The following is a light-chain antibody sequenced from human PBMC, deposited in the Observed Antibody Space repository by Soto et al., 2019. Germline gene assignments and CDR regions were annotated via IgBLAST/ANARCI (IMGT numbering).Light chain of an antibody. V-gene: IGKV1-9*01. J-gene: IGKJ4*01. Sequence: IQLPQSPSSLSASVGARVTITCRARPVIRSYLCWYQQNPGKATNLLIYDASTLHSGVLSRFSGGGSGTDLTLTTSSMLHAEVVTTYCKKVNVSSSAVGEGNKVDIK. CDR3: KKVNVSSSA. CDR2: DAS. CDR1: PVIRSY.